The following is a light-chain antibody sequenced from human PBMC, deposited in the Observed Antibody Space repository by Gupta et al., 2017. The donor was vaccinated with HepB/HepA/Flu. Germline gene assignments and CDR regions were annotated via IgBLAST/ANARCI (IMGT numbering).Light chain of an antibody. CDR3: QAWDSSTAV. CDR2: QDS. CDR1: KLGDKY. Sequence: SYELTQPPSVSVSPGQTASITCSGDKLGDKYACWYQQKPGQSPVLVIYQDSKRPSGSPERFSGSNSGNTATLTISGTQAMDEDDYYCQAWDSSTAVFGGGTKLTVL. J-gene: IGLJ2*01. V-gene: IGLV3-1*01.